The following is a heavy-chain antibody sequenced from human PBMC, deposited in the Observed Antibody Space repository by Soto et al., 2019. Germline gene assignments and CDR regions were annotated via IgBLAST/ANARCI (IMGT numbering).Heavy chain of an antibody. D-gene: IGHD3-3*02. J-gene: IGHJ4*02. CDR3: ARLPSRHLVDY. CDR1: GSSINSSGSY. CDR2: MFYGVST. V-gene: IGHV4-39*01. Sequence: SETLSLTCTVSGSSINSSGSYWGWIRQPPGKGLEWIGSMFYGVSTYYNQSLKSRVTVSVDTSKNQFSLNLRSVTAADTAVYYCARLPSRHLVDYWGQGTLVTVSS.